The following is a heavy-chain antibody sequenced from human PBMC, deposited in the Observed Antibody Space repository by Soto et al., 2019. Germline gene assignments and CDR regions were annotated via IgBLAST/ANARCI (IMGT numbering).Heavy chain of an antibody. J-gene: IGHJ5*02. CDR3: VRDGTKTLRDWFDP. CDR2: IYATGTT. Sequence: PSETLSLTCTVSGASISGVYWSWIRKSAGKGLEWIGRIYATGTTDYNPSLKSRVMMSVDTSKKQFSLKLRSVTAADTAVYYCVRDGTKTLRDWFDPWGQGISVNVSS. D-gene: IGHD1-1*01. V-gene: IGHV4-4*07. CDR1: GASISGVY.